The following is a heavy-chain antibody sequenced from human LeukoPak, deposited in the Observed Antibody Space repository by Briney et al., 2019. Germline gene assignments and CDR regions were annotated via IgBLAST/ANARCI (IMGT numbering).Heavy chain of an antibody. CDR3: AKDPQRAVSPSYYYMDV. D-gene: IGHD6-19*01. Sequence: GGSLRLSCAASGSTFSSYGMHWVRQAPGKGLEWVAFIRYDGSNKYYADSVKGRFTISRDNSKNTLYLQMNSLRAEDTAVYYCAKDPQRAVSPSYYYMDVWGTGTTVTVSS. CDR2: IRYDGSNK. J-gene: IGHJ6*03. CDR1: GSTFSSYG. V-gene: IGHV3-30*02.